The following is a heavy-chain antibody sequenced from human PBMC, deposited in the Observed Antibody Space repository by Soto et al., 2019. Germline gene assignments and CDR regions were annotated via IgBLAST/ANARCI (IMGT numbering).Heavy chain of an antibody. CDR3: ARQSERLEQWLVYKGYFDY. Sequence: SETLSLTCTVSGGSISSSSYYWGWIRQPPGKGLEWIGSIYYSGSTYYNPSLKSRVTISVDTSKNQFSLKLSSVTAADTAVYYCARQSERLEQWLVYKGYFDYWGQGTLVTVSS. CDR1: GGSISSSSYY. J-gene: IGHJ4*02. V-gene: IGHV4-39*01. D-gene: IGHD6-19*01. CDR2: IYYSGST.